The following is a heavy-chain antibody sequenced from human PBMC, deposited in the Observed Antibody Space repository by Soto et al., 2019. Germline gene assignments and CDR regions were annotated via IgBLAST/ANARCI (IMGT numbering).Heavy chain of an antibody. CDR2: IIPILGIA. CDR3: ARVGYSSSWYEDNWFDP. CDR1: GGTFSSYT. V-gene: IGHV1-69*02. J-gene: IGHJ5*02. D-gene: IGHD6-13*01. Sequence: SVKVSCKASGGTFSSYTISWVRQAPGQWLEWMGRIIPILGIANYAQKFQGRVTITADKSTSTAYMELSSLRSEDTAVYYCARVGYSSSWYEDNWFDPWGQGTLVTVSS.